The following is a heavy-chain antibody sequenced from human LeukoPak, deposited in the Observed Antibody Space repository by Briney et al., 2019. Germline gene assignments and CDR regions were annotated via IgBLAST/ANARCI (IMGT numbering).Heavy chain of an antibody. CDR2: IIPILGIA. V-gene: IGHV1-69*04. CDR3: ARAGGEGDFDY. CDR1: GGTFSSYA. D-gene: IGHD3-16*01. J-gene: IGHJ4*02. Sequence: SVKVSCKASGGTFSSYAISWVRQAPGQGLEWMGRIIPILGIANYAQKFQGRVTITADKSTSTAYMELSSLRSEDTAVYYCARAGGEGDFDYWGQGTLVTVSS.